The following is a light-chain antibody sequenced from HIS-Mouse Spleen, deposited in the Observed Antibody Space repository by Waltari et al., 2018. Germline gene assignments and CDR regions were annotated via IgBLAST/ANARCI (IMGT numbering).Light chain of an antibody. CDR1: SSDVGSYNL. CDR3: CSYAGSSPYVV. CDR2: EGS. V-gene: IGLV2-23*01. J-gene: IGLJ2*01. Sequence: QSALTQPASVSGSPGQSITISCTGTSSDVGSYNLVSWYQQHPGKAPKLMIYEGSKRPSGGATRVAGAKSGNTASLTISGLQAEDEADYYCCSYAGSSPYVVFGGGTKLTVL.